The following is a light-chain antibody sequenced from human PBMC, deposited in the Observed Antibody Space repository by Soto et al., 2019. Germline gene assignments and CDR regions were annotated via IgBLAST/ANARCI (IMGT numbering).Light chain of an antibody. J-gene: IGKJ4*01. Sequence: IQMTQAPSSLSASVGDRVTITGRGSQGSSNYLAWYQQRPGKVPRLLIYAATTMDSGVPSRFSGSGSGTDFTLTISSLQPEDFATYYCHKYNSAPPTFGEGTKVDNK. CDR2: AAT. CDR3: HKYNSAPPT. CDR1: QGSSNY. V-gene: IGKV1-27*01.